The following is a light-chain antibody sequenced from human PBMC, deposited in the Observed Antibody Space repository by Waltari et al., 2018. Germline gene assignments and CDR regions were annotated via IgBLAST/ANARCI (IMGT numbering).Light chain of an antibody. J-gene: IGKJ1*01. CDR3: QKYGTRPAT. V-gene: IGKV3-20*01. CDR2: DAS. Sequence: EIVLTQSPGTLSLSPGERATLSCRASQSVSRTLAWYQQKPGQAPRLLIYDASIRATGIPDRFSGSGSGTDSSLTISRLEPEDFAVYYCQKYGTRPATFGQGTKVEIK. CDR1: QSVSRT.